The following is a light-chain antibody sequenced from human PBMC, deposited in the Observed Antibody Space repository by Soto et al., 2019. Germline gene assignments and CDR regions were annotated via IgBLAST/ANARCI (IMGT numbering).Light chain of an antibody. J-gene: IGKJ4*01. V-gene: IGKV1-5*02. CDR3: QQYNSYLLT. CDR2: DAS. Sequence: DIQMTQSPSTLSASVGDRVTTICRASQSISSWLAWYQQKPGKAPKLLIYDASSLESGVPSRFSGSGSGTEFTLTISSLQPDDFATYYCQQYNSYLLTFGGGTKVDIK. CDR1: QSISSW.